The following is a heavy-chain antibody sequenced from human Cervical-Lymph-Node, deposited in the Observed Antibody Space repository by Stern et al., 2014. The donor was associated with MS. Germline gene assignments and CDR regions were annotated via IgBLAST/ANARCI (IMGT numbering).Heavy chain of an antibody. CDR2: ISNDGSSR. J-gene: IGHJ4*02. CDR1: GFIFNYYA. Sequence: VQLVESGGGVVQPGRSLRLSCAASGFIFNYYAMYWVRQAPGKGLQWVAFISNDGSSRDYADSVKGRFTISRDNSKNTLFLQMNSLRVEDTGVYYCASRYDYGDYIYWGQGTLVTVSS. CDR3: ASRYDYGDYIY. D-gene: IGHD4-17*01. V-gene: IGHV3-30*04.